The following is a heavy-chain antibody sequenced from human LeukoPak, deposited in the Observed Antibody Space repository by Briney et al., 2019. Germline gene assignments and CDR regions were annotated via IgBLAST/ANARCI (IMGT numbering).Heavy chain of an antibody. CDR3: RVIDYSNYGGYDY. CDR1: GGTFSSHA. CDR2: ISGYNGNT. V-gene: IGHV1-18*01. J-gene: IGHJ4*02. D-gene: IGHD4-11*01. Sequence: AASVKVSCKGSGGTFSSHAVSWVRQAPGQGLEWMGWISGYNGNTNYAQKLQGRVTMTTDTSTSTAYMELRSLRSDDTAVYYCRVIDYSNYGGYDYWGQGTLVTVSS.